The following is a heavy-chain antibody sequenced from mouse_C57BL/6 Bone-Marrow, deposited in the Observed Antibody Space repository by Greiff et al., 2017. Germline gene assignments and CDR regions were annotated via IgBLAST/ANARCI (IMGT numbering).Heavy chain of an antibody. CDR1: GYTFTDYN. CDR3: ARQRRLHYYAMDY. J-gene: IGHJ4*01. Sequence: VQLQQSGPELVKPGASVKIPCKASGYTFTDYNMDWVKQSHGKSLEWIGDINPNNGGTIYNQKFKGKATLTVDKSSSTAYMELRSLTSEDTAVYSCARQRRLHYYAMDYWGQGTSVTVSS. V-gene: IGHV1-18*01. D-gene: IGHD3-2*02. CDR2: INPNNGGT.